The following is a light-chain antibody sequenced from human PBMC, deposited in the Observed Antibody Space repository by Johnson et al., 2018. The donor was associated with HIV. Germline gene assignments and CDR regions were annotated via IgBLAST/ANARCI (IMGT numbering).Light chain of an antibody. J-gene: IGLJ1*01. CDR2: ENN. CDR1: NSNIGHNY. V-gene: IGLV1-51*02. CDR3: GTWDTSLTKGGV. Sequence: QSVLTQPPSVSAAPGQKVTISCSGSNSNIGHNYVSWYQQLPGTAPKLLIYENNKRPSGIPDRFSGSKSGTSATLGITGLQTGDEADYYCGTWDTSLTKGGVFGTGTKVTVL.